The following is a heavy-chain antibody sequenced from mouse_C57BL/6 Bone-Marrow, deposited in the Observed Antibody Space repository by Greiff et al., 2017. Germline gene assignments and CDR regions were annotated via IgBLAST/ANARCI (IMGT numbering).Heavy chain of an antibody. D-gene: IGHD2-3*01. CDR1: GFTFSNYW. CDR2: IRLKSDNYAT. Sequence: EVKVEESGGGLVQPGGSMKLSCVASGFTFSNYWMNWVRQSPEKGLEWVAQIRLKSDNYATHYAESVKGRFTISRDDSKSSVYLQMNNLRAEDTGIYYCTERGHDGYYWYFDVWGTGTTVTVSS. J-gene: IGHJ1*03. V-gene: IGHV6-3*01. CDR3: TERGHDGYYWYFDV.